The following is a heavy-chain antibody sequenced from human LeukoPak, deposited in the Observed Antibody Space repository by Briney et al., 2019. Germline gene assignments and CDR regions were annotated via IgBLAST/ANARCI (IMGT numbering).Heavy chain of an antibody. V-gene: IGHV3-74*01. J-gene: IGHJ4*02. Sequence: GGYLRLSCTASEVTFRNYRVHWVRQAPWKGLVWVSRINTDGRSTSYADSVKGRFTVSRDNSKDTLYLQMNSLRADDTAVYYCARGGTDILLEPPAIPFDYWGQGALVTVSS. CDR1: EVTFRNYR. D-gene: IGHD2-8*01. CDR2: INTDGRST. CDR3: ARGGTDILLEPPAIPFDY.